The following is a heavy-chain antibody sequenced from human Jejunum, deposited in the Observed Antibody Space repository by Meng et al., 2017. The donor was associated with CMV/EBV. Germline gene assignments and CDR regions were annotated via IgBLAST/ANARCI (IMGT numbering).Heavy chain of an antibody. Sequence: VGESGGGLFPLGGSLRPSCAASGPTVSNNYMTWVRQAPGQRLEWVSVIYTDGSTFYADSVTGRFTISRDNSRNTVYLQMNSLRAEDSAVYYCTRVDTTMIGGWKPFDYWGQGTLVTVSS. J-gene: IGHJ4*02. CDR2: IYTDGST. D-gene: IGHD3-22*01. V-gene: IGHV3-53*01. CDR1: GPTVSNNY. CDR3: TRVDTTMIGGWKPFDY.